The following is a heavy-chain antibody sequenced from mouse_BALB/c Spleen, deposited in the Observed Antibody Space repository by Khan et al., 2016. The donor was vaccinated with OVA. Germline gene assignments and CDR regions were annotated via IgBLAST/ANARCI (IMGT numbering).Heavy chain of an antibody. CDR1: GYTFSTYW. CDR2: ILPGSDST. CDR3: RRGGLGRAMDY. V-gene: IGHV1-9*01. D-gene: IGHD4-1*01. J-gene: IGHJ4*01. Sequence: QVQLKQSGAELMKPGASVKISCKVTGYTFSTYWIEWVKQRPGHGLEWIGEILPGSDSTKYNEKFKGKATITADTSSKTAYMQLSGLTSEDSAVYYCRRGGLGRAMDYWGQGISVTVSS.